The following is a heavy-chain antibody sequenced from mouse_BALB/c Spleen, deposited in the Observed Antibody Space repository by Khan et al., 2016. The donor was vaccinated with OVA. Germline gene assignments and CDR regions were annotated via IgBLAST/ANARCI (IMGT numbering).Heavy chain of an antibody. CDR1: GYTLTNYG. V-gene: IGHV9-3-1*01. J-gene: IGHJ3*01. CDR2: INTYTGEA. D-gene: IGHD2-1*01. Sequence: QIQLVQSGPELKKPGETVKISCKASGYTLTNYGMNWAKQAPGKGLKWMGWINTYTGEATYADDFKGRFAFSLETSASTAYLQINNLENEYTATYGCSRSKGNYWFAYWGQGSLVAVSA. CDR3: SRSKGNYWFAY.